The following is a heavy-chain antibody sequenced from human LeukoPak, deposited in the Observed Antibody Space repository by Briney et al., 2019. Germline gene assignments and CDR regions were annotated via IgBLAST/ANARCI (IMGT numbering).Heavy chain of an antibody. V-gene: IGHV1-46*01. CDR1: GYTFTSYY. CDR2: INPGGGSA. D-gene: IGHD3-3*01. CDR3: ARESNTIAYYYYYGMDV. Sequence: ASVKVSCKASGYTFTSYYMHWVRQAPGQGLEWMGIINPGGGSASYAQKFQGRVTMTRDTSTSTVYMELSSLRSEDTAVYYCARESNTIAYYYYYGMDVWGQGTTVTVSS. J-gene: IGHJ6*02.